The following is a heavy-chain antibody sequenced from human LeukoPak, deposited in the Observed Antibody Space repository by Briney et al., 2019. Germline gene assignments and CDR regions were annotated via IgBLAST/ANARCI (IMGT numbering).Heavy chain of an antibody. J-gene: IGHJ4*02. CDR1: GFTFSSYA. V-gene: IGHV3-30-3*01. D-gene: IGHD3-3*01. Sequence: GGSLRLSCAASGFTFSSYAMHWVRQAPGKGLEWVAVISYDGSNKYYADSVEGRFTISRDNSKNTLYLQMNSLRAEDTAVYYCARDYDYDFWSGLDYWGQGTLVTVSS. CDR2: ISYDGSNK. CDR3: ARDYDYDFWSGLDY.